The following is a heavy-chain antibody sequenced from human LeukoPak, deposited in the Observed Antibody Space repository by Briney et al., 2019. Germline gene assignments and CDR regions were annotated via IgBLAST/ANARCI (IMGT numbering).Heavy chain of an antibody. V-gene: IGHV1-8*01. CDR2: MNPNSGNT. CDR3: ARRLRSKNWFDP. J-gene: IGHJ5*02. D-gene: IGHD4-17*01. Sequence: ASVKVSCKASGYTFTSYDINWVRQATGQGLEWMGWMNPNSGNTGYAQKFQGRVTMTRNTSISTAYMELSSLRSEDTAVYYCARRLRSKNWFDPWGQGTLVTASS. CDR1: GYTFTSYD.